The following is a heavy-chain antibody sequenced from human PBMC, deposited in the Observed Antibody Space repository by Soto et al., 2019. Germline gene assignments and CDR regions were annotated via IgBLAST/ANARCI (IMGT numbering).Heavy chain of an antibody. Sequence: EVQLLESGGGLVQPGGSLRLSCAASGFTFSSYAMSWVRQAPGKGLEWVSAISGSGGSTYYADSVKGRFTISRDNAKNSLYLYMNSLRTEDTALYYCGKDRSISGTYQAIDSWGQGTLVTVSS. J-gene: IGHJ4*02. CDR3: GKDRSISGTYQAIDS. V-gene: IGHV3-23*01. CDR2: ISGSGGST. D-gene: IGHD1-26*01. CDR1: GFTFSSYA.